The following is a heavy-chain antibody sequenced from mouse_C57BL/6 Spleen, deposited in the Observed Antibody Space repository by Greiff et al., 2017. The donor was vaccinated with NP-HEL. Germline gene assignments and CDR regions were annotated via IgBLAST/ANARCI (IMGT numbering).Heavy chain of an antibody. CDR3: ARDTDYGPDY. CDR1: GFTFSDYY. J-gene: IGHJ2*01. Sequence: EVKLVESEGGLVQPGSSMKLSCTASGFTFSDYYMAWVRQVPEKGLEWVANINYDGSSTYYLDSLKSRFIIARDNAKNILYLQMSSLKSEDTATYYCARDTDYGPDYWGKGTTLTVSS. V-gene: IGHV5-16*01. D-gene: IGHD1-2*01. CDR2: INYDGSST.